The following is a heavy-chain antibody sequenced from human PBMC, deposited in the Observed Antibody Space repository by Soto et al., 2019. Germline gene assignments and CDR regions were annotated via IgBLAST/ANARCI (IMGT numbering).Heavy chain of an antibody. J-gene: IGHJ4*02. V-gene: IGHV4-38-2*02. CDR2: SHHGGGT. Sequence: LSVTCTVSSSSITDASYWGWIRQPPGKGLEWIGSSHHGGGTYYNPSLKSRVTISVDTSKNPLSLKLTSVAAADAAVYYCARVLSLGSTWYFDYWGQGTQVTVSS. CDR1: SSSITDASY. CDR3: ARVLSLGSTWYFDY. D-gene: IGHD6-13*01.